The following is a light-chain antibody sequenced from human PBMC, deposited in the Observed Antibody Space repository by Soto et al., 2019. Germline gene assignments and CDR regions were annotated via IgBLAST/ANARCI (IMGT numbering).Light chain of an antibody. CDR2: DAS. J-gene: IGKJ1*01. V-gene: IGKV3-20*01. Sequence: EIVLTQSPGTLSLSPGERATLSCRASQSVSSSYLAWYQQKPGQAPRLLIYDASSRATGIPDRFSGSGSGTDVTLTIIRLEPEEFAVYYCQQYGSTPRTFGQGTKLEIK. CDR1: QSVSSSY. CDR3: QQYGSTPRT.